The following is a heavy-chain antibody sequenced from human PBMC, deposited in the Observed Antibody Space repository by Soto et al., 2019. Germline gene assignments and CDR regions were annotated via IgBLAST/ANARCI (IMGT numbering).Heavy chain of an antibody. D-gene: IGHD2-8*02. J-gene: IGHJ6*02. CDR3: ATFPGGTTTYYSYYGMDV. Sequence: ASVKVSCKVSGYTLTELSMHWVRQAPGKGLEWMGGFDPEDGETIYAQKFQGRVTMTEDTSTDTAYMELSSLRSEDTAVYYCATFPGGTTTYYSYYGMDVWGQGTTVTVSS. V-gene: IGHV1-24*01. CDR2: FDPEDGET. CDR1: GYTLTELS.